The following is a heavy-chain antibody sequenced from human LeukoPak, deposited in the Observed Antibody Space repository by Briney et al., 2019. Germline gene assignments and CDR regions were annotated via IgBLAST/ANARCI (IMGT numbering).Heavy chain of an antibody. D-gene: IGHD3-10*01. Sequence: GGSQRLSCAASGFTFSSYRMNWVRQAPGKGLEWVSSISSSSSYIYYADSVKGRFTISRDNAKNSLYLQMNSLRAEDTAVYYCARDLGQYYDSSDNWFDPWGQGTLVTVSS. CDR3: ARDLGQYYDSSDNWFDP. J-gene: IGHJ5*02. CDR2: ISSSSSYI. V-gene: IGHV3-21*01. CDR1: GFTFSSYR.